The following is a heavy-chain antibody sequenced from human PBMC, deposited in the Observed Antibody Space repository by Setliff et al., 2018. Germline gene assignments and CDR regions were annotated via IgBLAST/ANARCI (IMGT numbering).Heavy chain of an antibody. CDR2: VYHSGSS. CDR3: ARAAARAEYSDTSAYLPFDF. CDR1: GYPISRGFY. V-gene: IGHV4-38-2*02. D-gene: IGHD3-16*01. Sequence: PSETLSLTCTVSGYPISRGFYWGWIRQSPGKGLEWIGSVYHSGSSYQNPSLRSRIAASVDTSKNQFSLRLNSVTAADTAVYFCARAAARAEYSDTSAYLPFDFWGLGTLVTVSS. J-gene: IGHJ4*02.